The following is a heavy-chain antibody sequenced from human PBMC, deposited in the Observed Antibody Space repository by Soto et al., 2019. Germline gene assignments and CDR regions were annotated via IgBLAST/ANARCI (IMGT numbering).Heavy chain of an antibody. J-gene: IGHJ4*02. CDR1: GGSISSYY. CDR2: IYYSGST. CDR3: ARGGRLPTTIYYFDY. V-gene: IGHV4-59*08. D-gene: IGHD2-21*01. Sequence: SETLSLTCTVSGGSISSYYWSWIRQPPGKGLEWIGYIYYSGSTNYNPSLKSRVTISVDTSKNQFSLKLSSVTAADTAVYYCARGGRLPTTIYYFDYWGQGTLVTVSS.